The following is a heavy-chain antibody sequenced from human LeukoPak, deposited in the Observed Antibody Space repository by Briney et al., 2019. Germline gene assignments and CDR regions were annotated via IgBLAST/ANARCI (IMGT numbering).Heavy chain of an antibody. CDR3: AREILGGFNPGAY. J-gene: IGHJ4*02. D-gene: IGHD1-14*01. CDR1: LDSTTSNF. CDR2: IHRSGSP. Sequence: SETLSLTCTVSLDSTTSNFWSWVRQPPGKGLEWIGEIHRSGSPNYNPSLQSRVTISIDRSRNQIVLELSSVTAADTAVYYCAREILGGFNPGAYWGQGILVTVSS. V-gene: IGHV4-4*02.